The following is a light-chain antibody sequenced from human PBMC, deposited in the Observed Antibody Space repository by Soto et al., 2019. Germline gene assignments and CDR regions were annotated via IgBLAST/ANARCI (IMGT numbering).Light chain of an antibody. J-gene: IGKJ1*01. CDR2: GGS. CDR1: QSVSSNH. CDR3: QQYKMYSPWT. V-gene: IGKV3-20*01. Sequence: VLMQTPGTLSLSQEERATLSCRAIQSVSSNHLAWYQQKPGQAPRLLIYGGSSRATGIPVRFSGSGSETDFTLTISSLQPDDFATYYCQQYKMYSPWTFGQGTKVDIK.